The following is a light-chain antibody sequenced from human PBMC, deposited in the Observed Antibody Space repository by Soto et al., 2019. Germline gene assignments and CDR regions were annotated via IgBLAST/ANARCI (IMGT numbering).Light chain of an antibody. Sequence: DIQMTQSPSTLSASVGDRVTITCRASQSINTWLAWYQQKPGKAPKLLIHDASSLQSGVPSRFRGSTSGTEFTLTISSLQPDDFATYYCQQYNSYSRSFGGGTKVEIK. CDR3: QQYNSYSRS. CDR2: DAS. J-gene: IGKJ4*01. V-gene: IGKV1-5*01. CDR1: QSINTW.